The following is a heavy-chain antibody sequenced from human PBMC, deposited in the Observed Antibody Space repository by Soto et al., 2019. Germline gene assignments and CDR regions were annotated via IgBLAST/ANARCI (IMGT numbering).Heavy chain of an antibody. CDR3: ARRKLRCVEWTHGPFDP. V-gene: IGHV4-4*02. Sequence: QVQLRETGPGLVKPSGTLSLICSVSGGSLGTSNWWSWVRHPPGKGLQWIGDIYETGRTKYNPSLQSRLTLAVAESKTQFSLKLDSVTAANTAVYYCARRKLRCVEWTHGPFDPWGQGNLVIVAS. J-gene: IGHJ5*02. CDR2: IYETGRT. CDR1: GGSLGTSNW. D-gene: IGHD3-3*01.